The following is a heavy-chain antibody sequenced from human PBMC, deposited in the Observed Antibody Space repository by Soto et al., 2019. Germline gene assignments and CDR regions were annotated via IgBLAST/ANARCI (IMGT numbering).Heavy chain of an antibody. D-gene: IGHD6-19*01. J-gene: IGHJ4*02. CDR2: IYYSGST. Sequence: SETLSLTCTVSGGSISSGGYYWSWIRQHPGKGLEWIGYIYYSGSTYYNPSLKSRVTISVDTSKNKLSLKLSSVTAADTAVYYCAREDEYSSGWYGIDYWGQGTLVTGLL. V-gene: IGHV4-31*03. CDR3: AREDEYSSGWYGIDY. CDR1: GGSISSGGYY.